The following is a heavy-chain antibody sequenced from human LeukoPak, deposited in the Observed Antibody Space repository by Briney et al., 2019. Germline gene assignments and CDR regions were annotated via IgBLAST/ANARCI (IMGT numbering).Heavy chain of an antibody. V-gene: IGHV4-30-4*08. CDR3: AREEQPPKSWFDP. J-gene: IGHJ5*02. CDR2: IYYSGST. CDR1: GGSISSGDYY. D-gene: IGHD6-13*01. Sequence: PSETLSLTCTVSGGSISSGDYYWSWIRQPPGKGLEWVGYIYYSGSTYYNPSLKSRVTISVDTSKNQFSLKLSSVTAADTAVYYCAREEQPPKSWFDPWGQGTLVTVSS.